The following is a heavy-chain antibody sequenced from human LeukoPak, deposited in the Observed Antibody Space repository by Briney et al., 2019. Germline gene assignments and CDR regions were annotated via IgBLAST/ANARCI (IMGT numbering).Heavy chain of an antibody. CDR2: IYYSGST. CDR1: GGSISSYY. D-gene: IGHD6-19*01. J-gene: IGHJ4*02. CDR3: ASSGIAVAGSIDY. V-gene: IGHV4-59*08. Sequence: SETLSLTCTVSGGSISSYYWSWIRQPPGKGLEWIGYIYYSGSTNYKPSLKSRVTISVDTSKNQFSLKLSSVTAADTAVYYCASSGIAVAGSIDYWGQGTLVTVSS.